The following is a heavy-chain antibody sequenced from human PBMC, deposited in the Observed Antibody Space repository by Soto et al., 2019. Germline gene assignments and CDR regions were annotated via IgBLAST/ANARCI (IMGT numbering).Heavy chain of an antibody. Sequence: ASVKVSCKASGYTFTGYYMHWVRQAPGQGLEWMGIINPIGGSTNYAQKFQGRVTMTRDTSTSTVYMELSSLRSEDTAVYYCARGFYDFGVPWGQGTLVTVSS. CDR3: ARGFYDFGVP. V-gene: IGHV1-46*01. D-gene: IGHD3-3*01. J-gene: IGHJ5*02. CDR2: INPIGGST. CDR1: GYTFTGYY.